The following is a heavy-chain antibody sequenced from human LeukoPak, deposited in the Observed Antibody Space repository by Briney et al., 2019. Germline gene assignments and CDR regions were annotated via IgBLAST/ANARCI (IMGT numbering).Heavy chain of an antibody. D-gene: IGHD6-6*01. CDR3: ARSLYSRSRYFGS. J-gene: IGHJ4*02. CDR1: GGSISGYF. CDR2: IYNSGST. V-gene: IGHV4-59*01. Sequence: SETLSLTCTVSGGSISGYFWSWIRQPPGKGLEWIGYIYNSGSTNYNPSLKSRVTISLDTSKNQFSLKLSSVTAADTAVYYCARSLYSRSRYFGSWGQGTLVTVSS.